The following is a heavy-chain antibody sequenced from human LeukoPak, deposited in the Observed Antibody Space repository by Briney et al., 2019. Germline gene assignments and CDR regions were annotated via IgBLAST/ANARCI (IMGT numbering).Heavy chain of an antibody. V-gene: IGHV4-39*01. CDR2: IYYSGST. J-gene: IGHJ4*02. Sequence: TSETLSLTCTVSGGSISSSSYYWGWIRQPPGKGLEWLGSIYYSGSTYYNPSLKSRVTISVDTSKNQFSLKLSSVTAADTAVYYCARIEEVEMATVYFDYWGQGTLVTVSS. CDR1: GGSISSSSYY. D-gene: IGHD5-24*01. CDR3: ARIEEVEMATVYFDY.